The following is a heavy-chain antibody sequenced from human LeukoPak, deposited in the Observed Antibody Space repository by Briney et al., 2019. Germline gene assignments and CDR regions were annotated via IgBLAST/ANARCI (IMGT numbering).Heavy chain of an antibody. J-gene: IGHJ3*02. Sequence: PSETLSHTCTVSGGSISNYYWNWIRQPPGKGLEWIGYISYSGSTNYNPSLKSRVTISVDTSKNQFSLKLSSVTAADTAVYYCASGRDGYTYDASDIWGQGTMVTVSS. CDR2: ISYSGST. D-gene: IGHD5-24*01. CDR1: GGSISNYY. CDR3: ASGRDGYTYDASDI. V-gene: IGHV4-59*01.